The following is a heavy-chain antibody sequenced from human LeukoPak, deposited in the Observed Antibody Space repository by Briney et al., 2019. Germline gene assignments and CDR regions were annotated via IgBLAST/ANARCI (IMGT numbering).Heavy chain of an antibody. CDR3: ARRYCSSTSCPIDY. D-gene: IGHD2-2*01. Sequence: PSETLSLTCTVSGGSISSHYWSWIRQPPGKGLEWIGYIYYTGITNYNPSLKSRLTISLDTSGNRFSLRLSSVTAADTAVYFCARRYCSSTSCPIDYWGQGTLVTVSS. J-gene: IGHJ4*02. CDR2: IYYTGIT. V-gene: IGHV4-59*08. CDR1: GGSISSHY.